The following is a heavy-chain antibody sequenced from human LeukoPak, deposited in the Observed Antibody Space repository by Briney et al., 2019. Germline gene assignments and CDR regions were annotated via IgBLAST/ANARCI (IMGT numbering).Heavy chain of an antibody. V-gene: IGHV4-39*07. J-gene: IGHJ6*03. CDR1: GGSITTSNYY. D-gene: IGHD1-7*01. CDR3: AKVSLTDITGTTKWPYYYMDV. CDR2: IFYSGVT. Sequence: PSETLSLTCAVSGGSITTSNYYWAWVRQPPGKGLEWIGSIFYSGVTYYNPSLTSRVTMSVDTSKNQFSLKVTSVTAADTAVYYCAKVSLTDITGTTKWPYYYMDVWGKGTTVTVSS.